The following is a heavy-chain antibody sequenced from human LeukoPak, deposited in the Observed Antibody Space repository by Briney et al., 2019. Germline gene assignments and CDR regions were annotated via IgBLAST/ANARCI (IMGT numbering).Heavy chain of an antibody. CDR3: ARDELTYYYGSGSYRRDGFRGPSFDY. J-gene: IGHJ4*02. Sequence: GGSLRLSCAASGFTFSSYEMNWVRQAPGKGLEWVSYISSSGSTIYYADSVKGRFTISRDNAKNSLYLQMNSLRAEDTAVYYCARDELTYYYGSGSYRRDGFRGPSFDYWGQGTLVTVSS. CDR2: ISSSGSTI. V-gene: IGHV3-48*03. D-gene: IGHD3-10*01. CDR1: GFTFSSYE.